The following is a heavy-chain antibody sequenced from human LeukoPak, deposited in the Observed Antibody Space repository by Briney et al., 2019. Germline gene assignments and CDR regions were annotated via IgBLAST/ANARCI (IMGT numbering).Heavy chain of an antibody. Sequence: ASVKVSCKASGYTFTSYGISWVRQAPGQGFEWMGWISAYNGNTNYAQQLQGRVTMTRDPSISTAYMELSSLRSEDTAMYYCARKNYCSGGSCYSRGWFDPWGQGTLVTVSS. V-gene: IGHV1-18*01. J-gene: IGHJ5*02. D-gene: IGHD2-15*01. CDR3: ARKNYCSGGSCYSRGWFDP. CDR1: GYTFTSYG. CDR2: ISAYNGNT.